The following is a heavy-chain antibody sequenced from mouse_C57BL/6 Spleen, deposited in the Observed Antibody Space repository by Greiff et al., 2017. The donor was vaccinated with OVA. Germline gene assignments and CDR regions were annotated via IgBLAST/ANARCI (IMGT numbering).Heavy chain of an antibody. Sequence: VQLQQPGAELVMPGASVKLSCKASGYTFTSYWMHWVKQRPGQGLEWIGEIDPSDSYTNYNQKFKGKSTLTVDKSSSTGYMQLSSLTSEDSAVYYCARRNWDREDYFDYWGQGTTLTVSS. CDR1: GYTFTSYW. J-gene: IGHJ2*01. D-gene: IGHD4-1*01. V-gene: IGHV1-69*01. CDR2: IDPSDSYT. CDR3: ARRNWDREDYFDY.